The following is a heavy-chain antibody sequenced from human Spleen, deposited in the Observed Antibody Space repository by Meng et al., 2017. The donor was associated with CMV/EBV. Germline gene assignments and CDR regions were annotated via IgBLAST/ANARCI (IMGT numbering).Heavy chain of an antibody. Sequence: GESLKISCAASGFTFRDYVMHWVRQAPGKGLKWVAVISHDGSSQYYADSVRGRFTISRDTSKNTLYLQMNSLRPEDTAVYYCATESGSSRSYYYYGMAVWGQGTTVTVSS. J-gene: IGHJ6*02. CDR1: GFTFRDYV. CDR3: ATESGSSRSYYYYGMAV. CDR2: ISHDGSSQ. V-gene: IGHV3-30*03. D-gene: IGHD6-6*01.